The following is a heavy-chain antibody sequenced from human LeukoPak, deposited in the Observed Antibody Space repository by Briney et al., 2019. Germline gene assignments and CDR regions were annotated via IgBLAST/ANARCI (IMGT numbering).Heavy chain of an antibody. CDR1: GFTFSSYS. D-gene: IGHD5-12*01. CDR3: ARDNAYDYYYYGMDV. J-gene: IGHJ6*04. V-gene: IGHV3-21*01. Sequence: GGSLRLSCAASGFTFSSYSMNWVRQAPGKGLEWVSSISSSSSYIYYADSVKGRFTISRDNAKNSLYLQMNSLRAEDTAVYYCARDNAYDYYYYGMDVWGIGTTVTVSS. CDR2: ISSSSSYI.